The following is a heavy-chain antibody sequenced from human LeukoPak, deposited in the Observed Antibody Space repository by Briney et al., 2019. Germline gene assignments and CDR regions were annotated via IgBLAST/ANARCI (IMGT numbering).Heavy chain of an antibody. Sequence: GGSLRLSCAASGFTFSSYAMTWVRQAPGTGLEWVSGISGTGHTTYYADSVKGRFTISRDNSKNTLYLQMNSLRAEDTALYYCAKCNLDNCREGFDIWGQGTMVTVSS. V-gene: IGHV3-23*01. J-gene: IGHJ3*02. CDR1: GFTFSSYA. D-gene: IGHD2/OR15-2a*01. CDR3: AKCNLDNCREGFDI. CDR2: ISGTGHTT.